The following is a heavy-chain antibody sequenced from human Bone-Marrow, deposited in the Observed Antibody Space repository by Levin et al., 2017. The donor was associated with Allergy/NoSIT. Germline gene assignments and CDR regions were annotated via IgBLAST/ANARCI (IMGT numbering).Heavy chain of an antibody. D-gene: IGHD6-19*01. V-gene: IGHV3-43*01. CDR3: AKDLSPRIAVTGNIEY. CDR1: GFTFNDYT. Sequence: ASVKVSCAASGFTFNDYTMHWVRQAPQRGLEWVSLISWDASTTYYADSVRGRFTISRDNNKNALYLQMNSLTTEDTALYYCAKDLSPRIAVTGNIEYWGQGTLVTVSS. CDR2: ISWDASTT. J-gene: IGHJ4*02.